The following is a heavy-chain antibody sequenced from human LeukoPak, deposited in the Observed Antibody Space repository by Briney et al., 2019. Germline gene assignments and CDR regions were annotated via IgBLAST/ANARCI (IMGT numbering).Heavy chain of an antibody. CDR2: IRSKAYGETA. J-gene: IGHJ4*02. CDR1: GFSVSGKF. CDR3: TRDRGAYNLYDY. D-gene: IGHD1-1*01. V-gene: IGHV3-49*04. Sequence: GGSLRLSCAASGFSVSGKFMSWVRQAPGKGLEWVGFIRSKAYGETADYAASVKGRFTISRDDSKAIAYLQMNSLKTEDTAVYHCTRDRGAYNLYDYWGQGTLVTVSS.